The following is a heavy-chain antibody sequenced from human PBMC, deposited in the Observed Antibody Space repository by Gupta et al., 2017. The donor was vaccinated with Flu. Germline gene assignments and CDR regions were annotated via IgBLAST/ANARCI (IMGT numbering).Heavy chain of an antibody. V-gene: IGHV3-21*01. Sequence: EVQLVESGGGLVKPGGSLSLSCAASGFTFSSYSMNWVRQAPGKGLEWVSSISSSSSYIYYADSVKGRFTISRDNAKNSLYLQMNSLIAEDTAVYYCARDGIADIVATLYYYYGMDVWGQGTTVTVSS. J-gene: IGHJ6*02. CDR3: ARDGIADIVATLYYYYGMDV. CDR1: GFTFSSYS. CDR2: ISSSSSYI. D-gene: IGHD5-12*01.